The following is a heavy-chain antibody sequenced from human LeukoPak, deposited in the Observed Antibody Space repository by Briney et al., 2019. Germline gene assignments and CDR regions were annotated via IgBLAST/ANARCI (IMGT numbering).Heavy chain of an antibody. CDR2: ISSSSSYI. V-gene: IGHV3-21*01. D-gene: IGHD4-17*01. CDR1: QFTFRSYD. CDR3: ARPTTVTRPPDY. J-gene: IGHJ4*02. Sequence: GTSLRLSCAASQFTFRSYDMHWVRQAPGKGLEWVSSISSSSSYIYYADPVKGRFTISRDNAKNSLYLQMNSLRAEDTAVYYCARPTTVTRPPDYWGQGTLVTVSS.